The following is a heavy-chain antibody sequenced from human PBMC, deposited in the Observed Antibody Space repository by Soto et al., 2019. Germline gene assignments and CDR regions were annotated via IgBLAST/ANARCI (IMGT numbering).Heavy chain of an antibody. Sequence: PGESLTTARQASGYSFTSYWITWVLQMAGKGLQWMGRIDPSDSYTNYSPSFQGHVTISADKSISTAYLQWSSLKASDTAMYYCARHEAIYRAPIYYYYYGMDVWGQGTTVTVSS. D-gene: IGHD3-3*01. CDR3: ARHEAIYRAPIYYYYYGMDV. CDR2: IDPSDSYT. J-gene: IGHJ6*02. CDR1: GYSFTSYW. V-gene: IGHV5-10-1*01.